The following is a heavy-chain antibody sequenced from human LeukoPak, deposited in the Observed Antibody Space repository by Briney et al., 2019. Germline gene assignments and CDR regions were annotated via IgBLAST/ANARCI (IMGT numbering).Heavy chain of an antibody. CDR2: VSGGGGTT. J-gene: IGHJ4*02. V-gene: IGHV3-23*01. D-gene: IGHD6-6*01. CDR1: GFTFSNYA. CDR3: AKNKGSSTPSFDY. Sequence: GGSLRLSCATSGFTFSNYAISWVRQVPGKGLEWVASVSGGGGTTAYADSVKGRFSISRDNSKKTLYLQMSSLRVEDTAVYHCAKNKGSSTPSFDYWGQGTLVTVSS.